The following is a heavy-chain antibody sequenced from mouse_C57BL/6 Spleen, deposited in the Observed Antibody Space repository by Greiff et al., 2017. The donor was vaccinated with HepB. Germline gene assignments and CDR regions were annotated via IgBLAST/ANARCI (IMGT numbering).Heavy chain of an antibody. D-gene: IGHD1-1*01. Sequence: EVMLVESGGDLVKPGGSLKLSCAASGFTFSSYGMSWVRQTPDKRLEWVATISSGGSYTYYPDSVKGRFTISRDNAKNTLYLQMSSLKSEDTAMYYCARQGSSYEDYWGQGTTLTVSS. CDR3: ARQGSSYEDY. J-gene: IGHJ2*01. CDR1: GFTFSSYG. CDR2: ISSGGSYT. V-gene: IGHV5-6*01.